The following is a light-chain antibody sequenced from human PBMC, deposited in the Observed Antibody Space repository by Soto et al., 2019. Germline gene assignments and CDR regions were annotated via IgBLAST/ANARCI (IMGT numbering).Light chain of an antibody. V-gene: IGLV2-8*01. CDR1: SSDLGNHNF. Sequence: QSALTQPPSASGSPGQSVSMSCTGSSSDLGNHNFVSWYQQHPGKAPKLMIYEVSKRPSGVPDRFSASKSGNTASLTVSGLQAEDEADHYCSSYAGGDSPVLFGGGTKVTVL. J-gene: IGLJ3*02. CDR2: EVS. CDR3: SSYAGGDSPVL.